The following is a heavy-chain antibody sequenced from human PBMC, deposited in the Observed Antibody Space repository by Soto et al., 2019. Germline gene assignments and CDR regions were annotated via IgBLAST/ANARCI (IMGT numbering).Heavy chain of an antibody. V-gene: IGHV3-30*03. CDR2: ISYDGSNK. CDR1: GFTFSSYA. CDR3: AYDSSGYSDY. D-gene: IGHD3-22*01. J-gene: IGHJ4*02. Sequence: GGSLRLSCAASGFTFSSYAMRWVRQAPGKGLEWVAVISYDGSNKYYADSVKGRFTISRDNSKNTLYLQMNSLRAEDTAVYYCAYDSSGYSDYWGQGTLVTVSS.